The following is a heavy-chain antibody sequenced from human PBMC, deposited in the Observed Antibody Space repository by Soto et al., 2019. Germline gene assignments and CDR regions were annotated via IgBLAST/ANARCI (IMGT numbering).Heavy chain of an antibody. V-gene: IGHV3-74*01. CDR3: ARIQKGLPGLGY. J-gene: IGHJ4*02. CDR2: INSDGSST. Sequence: EVQLVESGGGLVQPGGSLRLSCAASGFTFSSYWMHWVRQAPGKGLVWVSRINSDGSSTSYADSVKGRFTISRDNAKNTRYLQMNRLRAEDTAVYYCARIQKGLPGLGYWGQGTLVTVSS. D-gene: IGHD5-18*01. CDR1: GFTFSSYW.